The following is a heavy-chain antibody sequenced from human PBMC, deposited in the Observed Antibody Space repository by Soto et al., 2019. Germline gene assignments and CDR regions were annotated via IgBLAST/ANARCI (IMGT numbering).Heavy chain of an antibody. CDR3: AKGRGYDSSGYAFDY. D-gene: IGHD3-22*01. J-gene: IGHJ4*02. CDR1: KITFINYA. V-gene: IGHV3-23*01. CDR2: ISGGGGSV. Sequence: EVQLLESGGGLVQPGGSLRLSCAASKITFINYAMSWVRQAPGKGLEWVSAISGGGGSVYHADSVKGRFTISRDNSKNTLYLQMNSVRAEDTAVYYCAKGRGYDSSGYAFDYWGQGTLVTVSS.